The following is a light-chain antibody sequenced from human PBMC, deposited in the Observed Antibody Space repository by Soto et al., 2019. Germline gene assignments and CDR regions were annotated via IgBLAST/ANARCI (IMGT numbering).Light chain of an antibody. J-gene: IGKJ1*01. Sequence: AIRMTQSPSSFSASTGDRVTITCRASQGISSYLAWYQQKPGKAPKLLIYKASSLESGVPSRFSGSGSGTEFTLTISSLQPDDFATYYCQNYNSYSEAFGQGTKVDIK. CDR1: QGISSY. V-gene: IGKV1-8*01. CDR2: KAS. CDR3: QNYNSYSEA.